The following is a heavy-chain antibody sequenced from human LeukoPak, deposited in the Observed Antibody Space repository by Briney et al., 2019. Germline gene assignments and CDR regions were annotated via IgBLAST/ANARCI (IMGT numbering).Heavy chain of an antibody. D-gene: IGHD3-10*01. V-gene: IGHV3-7*01. Sequence: PGGSLRLSCAASGFTFSSYWMSWVRQAPGKGLEWVANIKQDGSEKYYVDSVKGRFTISRDNAKNTLYLQMNSLRAEDTAVSYCAREGYYYATANLGYWGQGTLVTVSS. CDR2: IKQDGSEK. CDR3: AREGYYYATANLGY. J-gene: IGHJ4*02. CDR1: GFTFSSYW.